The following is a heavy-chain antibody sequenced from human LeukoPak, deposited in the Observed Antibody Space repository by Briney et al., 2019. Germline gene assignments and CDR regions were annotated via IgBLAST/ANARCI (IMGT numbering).Heavy chain of an antibody. CDR2: IKPSSGGT. CDR3: RLFHTPIFDL. V-gene: IGHV1-2*06. CDR1: GYTFTGVY. J-gene: IGHJ3*01. Sequence: GASVKVSCKASGYTFTGVYIHWVRQAPGQGLEWAGRIEWMGRIKPSSGGTNYAQNFQGRITMAWDTSISTAYLDLSRLTSYDTAVYYCRLFHTPIFDLWGQGTMITVSS. D-gene: IGHD3-3*01.